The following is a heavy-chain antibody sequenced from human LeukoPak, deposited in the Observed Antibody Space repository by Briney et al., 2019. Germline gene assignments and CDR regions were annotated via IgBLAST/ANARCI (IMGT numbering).Heavy chain of an antibody. V-gene: IGHV3-23*01. CDR1: GFTFSSYA. CDR2: ISGSGGST. J-gene: IGHJ4*02. CDR3: AKDSGTSGHPGGFDY. D-gene: IGHD2-8*01. Sequence: PGGSLRLSCAASGFTFSSYAMSWVRQAPGKGLEWVSAISGSGGSTYYADSVKGRFTISRDNSKNTLYVQMNSLRGEDTAVYYCAKDSGTSGHPGGFDYWGQGTLVTVSS.